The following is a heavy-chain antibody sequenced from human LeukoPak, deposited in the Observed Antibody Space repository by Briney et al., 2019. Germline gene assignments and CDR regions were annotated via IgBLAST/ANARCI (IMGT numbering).Heavy chain of an antibody. Sequence: PGGSLRLSCAASGFTFSSYSMNWVRQAPGKGLEWVSSISSSSSYIYYADSVKGRFTISRDNAENSLYLQMNSLRAEDTAVYYCARTGATGGSGNYWGQGTLVTVSS. CDR1: GFTFSSYS. CDR2: ISSSSSYI. J-gene: IGHJ4*02. V-gene: IGHV3-21*01. D-gene: IGHD1-26*01. CDR3: ARTGATGGSGNY.